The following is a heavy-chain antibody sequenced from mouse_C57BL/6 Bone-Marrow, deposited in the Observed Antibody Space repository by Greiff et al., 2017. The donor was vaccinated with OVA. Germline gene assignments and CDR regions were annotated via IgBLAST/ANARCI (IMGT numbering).Heavy chain of an antibody. V-gene: IGHV1-69*01. J-gene: IGHJ4*01. D-gene: IGHD1-1*01. CDR3: ARNITTVVAGTDYAMDY. Sequence: QVQLQQPGAELVMPGASVKLSCKASGYTFTSYWMHWVKQRPGQGLEWIGEIDPSDSYTNYNQKFKGKSTLTVDKSSSTAYMQLSSLTSEDSAVYYCARNITTVVAGTDYAMDYWGQGTSVTVSS. CDR1: GYTFTSYW. CDR2: IDPSDSYT.